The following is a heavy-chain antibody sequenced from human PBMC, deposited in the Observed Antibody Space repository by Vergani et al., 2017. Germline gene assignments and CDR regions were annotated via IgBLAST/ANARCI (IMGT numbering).Heavy chain of an antibody. J-gene: IGHJ4*02. V-gene: IGHV3-20*04. CDR2: INWNGGTT. D-gene: IGHD5-24*01. Sequence: EVQLVESGGGVVRPGGSLRLSCVGSGFAFGDFGMSWFRQVPGKGLVWVAGINWNGGTTIYGDPVTGRFTISRDNAKNSLCLQMNSLRDGDTALYYCVRREGHNQAPFDNWGQGTLVIVSS. CDR3: VRREGHNQAPFDN. CDR1: GFAFGDFG.